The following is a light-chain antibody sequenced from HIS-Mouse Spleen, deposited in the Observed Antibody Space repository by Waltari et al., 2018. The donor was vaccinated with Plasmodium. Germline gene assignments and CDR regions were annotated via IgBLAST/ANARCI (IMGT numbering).Light chain of an antibody. J-gene: IGLJ3*02. Sequence: QSALTQPRSVSGSPGQSVTISCTGTSSDVGGYNYVSWYQQHPGNAPKLMIYDVSKQPSGVPDRFSGSKSGNTASLTISGLQAEDEADYYCCSYAGSYSLVFGGGTKLTVL. CDR2: DVS. V-gene: IGLV2-11*01. CDR1: SSDVGGYNY. CDR3: CSYAGSYSLV.